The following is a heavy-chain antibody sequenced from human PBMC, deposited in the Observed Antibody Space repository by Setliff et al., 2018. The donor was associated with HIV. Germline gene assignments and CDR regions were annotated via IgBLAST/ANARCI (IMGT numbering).Heavy chain of an antibody. CDR2: IHNSGST. J-gene: IGHJ6*03. CDR1: GGSINSYN. D-gene: IGHD3-10*01. V-gene: IGHV4-59*01. CDR3: ARRGPYGSGSYGRYYDYYYMDV. Sequence: SETLSLTCTVSGGSINSYNWSWIRQPPGKRLEWIGYIHNSGSTNYNPSLKGRVTMSVDTSNNQFSLKLTSVTAADTAVYYCARRGPYGSGSYGRYYDYYYMDVWGKGTTVTVSS.